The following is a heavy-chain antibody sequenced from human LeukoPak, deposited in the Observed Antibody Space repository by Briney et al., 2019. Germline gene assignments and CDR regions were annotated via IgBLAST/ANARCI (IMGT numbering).Heavy chain of an antibody. Sequence: PGGSLRLSCAASGFSFSIYSMSWVRQAPGKGLEWVSAVSATGTTTYYADSVKGRFTISRDNSKNTLYLQMNSPRAEDTAVYYCAKSNYYYYYMDVWGKGTTVTVSS. CDR2: VSATGTTT. J-gene: IGHJ6*03. V-gene: IGHV3-23*01. CDR1: GFSFSIYS. CDR3: AKSNYYYYYMDV.